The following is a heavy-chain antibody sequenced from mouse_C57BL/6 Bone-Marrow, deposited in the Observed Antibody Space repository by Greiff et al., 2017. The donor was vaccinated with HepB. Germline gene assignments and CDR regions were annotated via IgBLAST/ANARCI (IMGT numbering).Heavy chain of an antibody. CDR3: TFYYCGSSPIDY. CDR1: GFTFSNYW. V-gene: IGHV6-3*01. Sequence: DVKLVESGGGLVQPGGSMKLSCVASGFTFSNYWMNWVRQSPEQGLEWVAQIRLKSDNYATHYAESVKGRFTISRDDSKSSVNLQMHNLRAEDTGIYYCTFYYCGSSPIDYWGQETSVTVSS. D-gene: IGHD1-1*01. CDR2: IRLKSDNYAT. J-gene: IGHJ4*01.